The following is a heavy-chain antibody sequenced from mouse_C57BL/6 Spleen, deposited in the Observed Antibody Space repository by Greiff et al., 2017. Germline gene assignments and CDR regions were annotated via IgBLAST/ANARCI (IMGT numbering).Heavy chain of an antibody. V-gene: IGHV1-64*01. CDR2: IHPNSGST. Sequence: QVQLQQPGAELVKPGASVKLSCTASGYTFTSYWIHWVKQRPGQGLEWIGMIHPNSGSTNYNEKFKSKATLTVDKSSNTAYLQLSSLTSEDSAVYYCARADYGNSPYCAMDYWGQGTSVTVSS. CDR1: GYTFTSYW. J-gene: IGHJ4*01. D-gene: IGHD2-1*01. CDR3: ARADYGNSPYCAMDY.